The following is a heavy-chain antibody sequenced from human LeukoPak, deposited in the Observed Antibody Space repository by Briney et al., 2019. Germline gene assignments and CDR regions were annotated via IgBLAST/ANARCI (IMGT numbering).Heavy chain of an antibody. D-gene: IGHD3-10*01. CDR2: INHDGSVK. Sequence: GGSLRLSCVASGFTFSSSWMAWVRQAPGKGLQWVANINHDGSVKNYVGSVKGRFAISRDNAQNSFYLQMNSLETDDTAVYYCARDLSLLWFGEFGYWGQGSLVTVSS. CDR1: GFTFSSSW. V-gene: IGHV3-7*01. J-gene: IGHJ4*02. CDR3: ARDLSLLWFGEFGY.